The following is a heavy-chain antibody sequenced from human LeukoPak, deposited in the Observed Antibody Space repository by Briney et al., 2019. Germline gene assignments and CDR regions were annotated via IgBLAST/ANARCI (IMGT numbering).Heavy chain of an antibody. CDR3: ARACPEKWFDP. CDR2: IWYDGSVR. J-gene: IGHJ5*02. Sequence: QPGKSLRLSCAASGFTFSSYGMHWVRQAPGKGLEWVAVIWYDGSVRKYADSVKGRFAISRDDSKNTLYLQMNSLRAEDTAVYYCARACPEKWFDPWGQGTLVTVSS. V-gene: IGHV3-33*01. CDR1: GFTFSSYG.